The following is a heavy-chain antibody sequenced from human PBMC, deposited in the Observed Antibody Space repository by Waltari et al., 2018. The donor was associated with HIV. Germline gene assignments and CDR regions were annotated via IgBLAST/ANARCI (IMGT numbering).Heavy chain of an antibody. CDR2: ISYDGSNK. J-gene: IGHJ4*02. D-gene: IGHD3-22*01. V-gene: IGHV3-30*04. CDR1: GFTFSSYA. CDR3: ARDYYDSSGYYPWGFFDY. Sequence: QVQLVESGGGVVQPGRSLRLSCAASGFTFSSYAMHWVRQAPGKGLEWVAVISYDGSNKYYADSVKGRFTISRDNSKNTLYLQMNSLRAEDTAVYYCARDYYDSSGYYPWGFFDYWGQGTLVTVSS.